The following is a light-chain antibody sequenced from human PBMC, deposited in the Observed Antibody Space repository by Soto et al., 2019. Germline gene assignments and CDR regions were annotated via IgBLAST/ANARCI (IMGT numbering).Light chain of an antibody. CDR2: EGS. J-gene: IGLJ2*01. CDR1: SSDVGSYNL. V-gene: IGLV2-23*03. CDR3: CSYAGSSTFGV. Sequence: QSALTQPASESGSPGQSITISCTGTSSDVGSYNLVSWYQQHPGKAPKLMIYEGSKRPSGVSNRFSGSKSGNTASLTISGLQAEDEADYYCCSYAGSSTFGVFGGGTKVTVL.